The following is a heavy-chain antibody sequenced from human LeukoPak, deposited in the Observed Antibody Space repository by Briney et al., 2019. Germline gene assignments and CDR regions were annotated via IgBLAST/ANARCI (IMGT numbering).Heavy chain of an antibody. Sequence: GGSLRLSCAASGFTFNSYSMHWVRQAPGKGLEWVTAISDDETYKFYADSVKGRFTISRDNSKNTLYLQMNSLRTEETAVYYCAKGPAMVRGTFDPWGQGTLVTVSS. V-gene: IGHV3-30-3*01. J-gene: IGHJ5*02. D-gene: IGHD3-10*01. CDR1: GFTFNSYS. CDR2: ISDDETYK. CDR3: AKGPAMVRGTFDP.